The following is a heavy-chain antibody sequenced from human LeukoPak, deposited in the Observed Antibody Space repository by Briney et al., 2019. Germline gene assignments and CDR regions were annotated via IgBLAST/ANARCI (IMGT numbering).Heavy chain of an antibody. D-gene: IGHD6-6*01. CDR2: IYFTGST. V-gene: IGHV4-39*07. Sequence: SETLSLTCTVSGGSISSSTYYWAWIRQPPGKGLEWIGSIYFTGSTYYTPSLKSRLTISLDTSKRQISLKLSSVTAADTAVYYCARVGYSSSSHWGQGTLVTVSS. CDR1: GGSISSSTYY. CDR3: ARVGYSSSSH. J-gene: IGHJ4*02.